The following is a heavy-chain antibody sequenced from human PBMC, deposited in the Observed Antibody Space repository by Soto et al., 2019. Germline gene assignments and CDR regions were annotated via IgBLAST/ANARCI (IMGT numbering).Heavy chain of an antibody. Sequence: SETLSLTCTVSGGSISSYYWSWIRQPPGKGLEWIGYIYYSGSTNYNPSLKSRVTISVDTSKNQFSLKLSSVTAADTAVYYCGSYRYYFAYWGQGTLVTVSS. J-gene: IGHJ4*02. CDR2: IYYSGST. V-gene: IGHV4-59*01. CDR3: GSYRYYFAY. CDR1: GGSISSYY. D-gene: IGHD3-16*02.